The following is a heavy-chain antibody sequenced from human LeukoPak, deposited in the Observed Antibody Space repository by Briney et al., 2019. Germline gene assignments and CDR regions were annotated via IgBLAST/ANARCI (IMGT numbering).Heavy chain of an antibody. CDR2: INPKSGVT. V-gene: IGHV1-2*02. Sequence: ASVKVSCKASGYTFSDYFVHWVRQAPGQGLGWMGWINPKSGVTKYAQKFQGRVTMVRDTATSTVYMDLSSLTSDDTAVYFCARGWGSLYYFDFWGQGTLVTVSS. CDR3: ARGWGSLYYFDF. D-gene: IGHD3-16*01. CDR1: GYTFSDYF. J-gene: IGHJ4*02.